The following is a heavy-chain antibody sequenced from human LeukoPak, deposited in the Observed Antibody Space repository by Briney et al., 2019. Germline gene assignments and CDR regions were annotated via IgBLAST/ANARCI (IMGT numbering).Heavy chain of an antibody. V-gene: IGHV4-34*01. CDR3: AGASGSGSYYSFWFDP. CDR2: INHSGST. J-gene: IGHJ5*02. CDR1: GGSFSGYY. Sequence: SETLSLTCAVYGGSFSGYYWSWIRQPPGKGLEWIGEINHSGSTNYNPSLKSRVTISVDTSKNQFSLKLSSVTAADTAVYYCAGASGSGSYYSFWFDPWGQGTLVTVSS. D-gene: IGHD3-10*01.